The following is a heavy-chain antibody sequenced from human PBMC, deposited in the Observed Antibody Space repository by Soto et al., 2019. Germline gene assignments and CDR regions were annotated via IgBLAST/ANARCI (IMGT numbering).Heavy chain of an antibody. CDR1: GGSISNFY. CDR2: IYYSGST. CDR3: ARHVIAVAGKSYYFDY. J-gene: IGHJ4*02. V-gene: IGHV4-59*08. Sequence: PSETLSLTCTVSGGSISNFYWSWIRQPPGKGLEWIGYIYYSGSTNYNPSLKSRVTISVDTSKNQFSLKLSSVTAADTAVYYCARHVIAVAGKSYYFDYWGQGTLVTVSS. D-gene: IGHD6-19*01.